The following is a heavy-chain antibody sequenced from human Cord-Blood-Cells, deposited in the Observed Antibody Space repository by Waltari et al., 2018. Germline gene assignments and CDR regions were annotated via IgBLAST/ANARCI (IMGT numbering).Heavy chain of an antibody. J-gene: IGHJ6*02. CDR3: ARAEVAVATGYYGMDV. CDR2: INAGNCNT. D-gene: IGHD6-19*01. Sequence: QVQLVQSGAEVKKPGASVKVSCKASGYTFTSYAMHWVRQAPGQRLEWMGWINAGNCNTKYSQKFQGRVTITRDTSASTAYMELSSLRSEDTAVYYCARAEVAVATGYYGMDVWGQGTTVTVSS. V-gene: IGHV1-3*01. CDR1: GYTFTSYA.